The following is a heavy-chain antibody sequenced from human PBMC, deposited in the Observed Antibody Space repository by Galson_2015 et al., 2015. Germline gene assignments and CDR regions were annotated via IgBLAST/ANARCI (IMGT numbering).Heavy chain of an antibody. D-gene: IGHD3/OR15-3a*01. J-gene: IGHJ3*02. Sequence: SVKVSCKASGYTFTYRYLHWVRQAPGQALEWMGWITPFNGNTNYAQKFQDRVTITRDRSMSTAYMELSSLRSEDTAMYYCASPLDWGAFDIWGQGTMVTVSS. CDR1: GYTFTYRY. CDR2: ITPFNGNT. V-gene: IGHV1-45*02. CDR3: ASPLDWGAFDI.